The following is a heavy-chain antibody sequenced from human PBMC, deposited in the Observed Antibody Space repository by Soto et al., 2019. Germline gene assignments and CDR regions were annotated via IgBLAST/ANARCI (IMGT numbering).Heavy chain of an antibody. J-gene: IGHJ4*02. D-gene: IGHD3-10*01. Sequence: VNLVQSGAEVKKPGASVKVSCKASGYTSTSYDINWVRQATGKGLEWMGWMNPNSANTGYAQKFQGRVTMTRNTSISTADMELSSLRSEDTAVYYCARGGSQPDVSVDYWGQGTLVTVSS. CDR3: ARGGSQPDVSVDY. CDR2: MNPNSANT. V-gene: IGHV1-8*01. CDR1: GYTSTSYD.